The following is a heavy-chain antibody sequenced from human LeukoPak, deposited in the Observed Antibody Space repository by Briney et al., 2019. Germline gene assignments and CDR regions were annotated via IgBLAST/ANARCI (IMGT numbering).Heavy chain of an antibody. Sequence: SQTLSLTCTVSGGSISSYYWSWIRQPPGKGLEWIGYTHYSGSTNYNPSLKSRVTISGDTSENRFSLRLSSVTAADTAVYYCARQLYSNYNYFDYWGQGALVTVSS. CDR1: GGSISSYY. J-gene: IGHJ4*02. D-gene: IGHD4-11*01. V-gene: IGHV4-59*08. CDR3: ARQLYSNYNYFDY. CDR2: THYSGST.